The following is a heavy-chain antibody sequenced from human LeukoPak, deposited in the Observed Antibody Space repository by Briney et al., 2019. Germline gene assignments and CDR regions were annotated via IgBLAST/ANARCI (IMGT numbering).Heavy chain of an antibody. CDR3: ARAGIDYGDYWTRFDY. V-gene: IGHV3-74*01. CDR1: GFTFSSYW. Sequence: GGSLRLSCAASGFTFSSYWMHWVRQAPGKGLVWVSRINSDGSSTTYADSVKGRFTISRDNAKNTLYLQMNSLRVEDTAVYYCARAGIDYGDYWTRFDYWGQGTMVTVSS. J-gene: IGHJ4*02. D-gene: IGHD4-17*01. CDR2: INSDGSST.